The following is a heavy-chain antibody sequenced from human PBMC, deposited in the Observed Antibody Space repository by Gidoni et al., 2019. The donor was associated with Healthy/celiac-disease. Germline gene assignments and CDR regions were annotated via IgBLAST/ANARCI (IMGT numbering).Heavy chain of an antibody. J-gene: IGHJ6*02. D-gene: IGHD3-9*01. CDR1: GFTFGDYA. CDR3: TRGLRGGFDWLYNGYYGMDV. V-gene: IGHV3-49*04. Sequence: EVQLVESGGGLVQPGRSLRLSCTASGFTFGDYALSWVRQAPGKGLEWVGFIRSKAYGGTTEYAASVKGRFTISRDDSKSIAYLQMNSLKTEDTAVYYCTRGLRGGFDWLYNGYYGMDVWGQGTTVTVSS. CDR2: IRSKAYGGTT.